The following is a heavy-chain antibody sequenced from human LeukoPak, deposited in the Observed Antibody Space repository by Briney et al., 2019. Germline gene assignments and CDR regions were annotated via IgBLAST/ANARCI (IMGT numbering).Heavy chain of an antibody. V-gene: IGHV4-34*01. D-gene: IGHD3-3*01. CDR3: ARAGYDFWSGYHGDWFDP. J-gene: IGHJ5*02. CDR2: INHSGST. CDR1: GGSFSGYY. Sequence: SETLSLTCAVYGGSFSGYYWSWIRQPPGKGLEWIGEINHSGSTNYNPSLKSRVTISVDTSKNQFSLKLSSVTAADTAVYYCARAGYDFWSGYHGDWFDPWGQGTLVTVSS.